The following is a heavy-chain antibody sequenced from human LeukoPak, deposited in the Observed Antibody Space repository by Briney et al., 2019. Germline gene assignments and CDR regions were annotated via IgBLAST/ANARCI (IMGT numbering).Heavy chain of an antibody. V-gene: IGHV3-23*01. Sequence: GGSLRLSCAASGFTFSSYAMSWVRQAPGKGLEGVSAISVSGGSTYYADSAKGRFTISRDNSKNTLYLQMNSLRAEDTAVYYCAKDQTIFGVVIIPHYFDYWGQGTLVAVSS. CDR1: GFTFSSYA. CDR2: ISVSGGST. J-gene: IGHJ4*02. CDR3: AKDQTIFGVVIIPHYFDY. D-gene: IGHD3-3*01.